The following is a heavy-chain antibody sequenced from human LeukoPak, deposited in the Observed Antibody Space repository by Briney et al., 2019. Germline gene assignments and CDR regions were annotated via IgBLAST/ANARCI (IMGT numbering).Heavy chain of an antibody. J-gene: IGHJ4*02. D-gene: IGHD2-15*01. CDR3: ARVRDCGGGSCFSYLDY. CDR2: ISWNSGSI. CDR1: GFTFDDYA. V-gene: IGHV3-9*01. Sequence: GGSLRLSCAASGFTFDDYAMHWVRQAPGKGLEWVSGISWNSGSIGYADSVKGRFTISRDNAKNTLYLQMNTLRAEDTAVYYCARVRDCGGGSCFSYLDYWGQGTLVTVSS.